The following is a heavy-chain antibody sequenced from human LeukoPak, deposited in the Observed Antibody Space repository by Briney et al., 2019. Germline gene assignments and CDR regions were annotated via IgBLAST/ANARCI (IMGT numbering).Heavy chain of an antibody. Sequence: QSGGSLRLSCAASGFTFSSYSMNWVRQAPGKGLEWVSAISGSGGSTYYADSVKGRFTISRDNSKNTLYLQMNSLRAEDTAVYYCVKAPDFWSGYFDYYMDVWGKGTTVTVSS. V-gene: IGHV3-23*01. J-gene: IGHJ6*03. CDR1: GFTFSSYS. D-gene: IGHD3-3*01. CDR2: ISGSGGST. CDR3: VKAPDFWSGYFDYYMDV.